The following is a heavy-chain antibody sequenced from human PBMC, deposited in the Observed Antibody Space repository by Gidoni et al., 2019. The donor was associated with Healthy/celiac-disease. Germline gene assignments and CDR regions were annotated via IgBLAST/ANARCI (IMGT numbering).Heavy chain of an antibody. D-gene: IGHD2-21*01. V-gene: IGHV1-2*02. CDR2: SNPNSGGT. J-gene: IGHJ4*02. CDR1: GYTFTGYY. Sequence: QVQLVQSGAEVKKPGASVNVSCKASGYTFTGYYMPWVRQAPGKGLEWLGWSNPNSGGTNYAKRVHGRVTMTRETSITTAYMELSRLRSDDTAVYYCARDYGGGDCYLYFDYWGQGTLVTVSS. CDR3: ARDYGGGDCYLYFDY.